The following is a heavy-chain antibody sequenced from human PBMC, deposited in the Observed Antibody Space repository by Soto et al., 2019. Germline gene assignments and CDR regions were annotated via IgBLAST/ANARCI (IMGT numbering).Heavy chain of an antibody. V-gene: IGHV3-23*01. CDR3: AIAPNCGRDCSADSYWFFDL. Sequence: EVQLLESGGNLVQPGGSLRLSCAASGLTFSNYTMSWVRQAPGKELEWVSAISGGGLSTYYADSVKGRFTISRDNSRNTLFLQKSALRAEDTAVYYCAIAPNCGRDCSADSYWFFDLWGRGTLVTVSS. J-gene: IGHJ2*01. CDR2: ISGGGLST. D-gene: IGHD2-21*02. CDR1: GLTFSNYT.